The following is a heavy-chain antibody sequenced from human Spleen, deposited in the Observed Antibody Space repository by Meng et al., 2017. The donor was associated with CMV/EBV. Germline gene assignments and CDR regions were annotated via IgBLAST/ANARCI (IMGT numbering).Heavy chain of an antibody. V-gene: IGHV3-30*02. D-gene: IGHD6-13*01. Sequence: GESLKISCAASGFTFSSYGMHWVRQAPGKGLEWVAFIRYDGSNKYYADSVKGRFTISRDNSKNTLYLQMNSLRAEDTAVYYCAKGDGSSWYILDSWGQGTLVTVSS. CDR2: IRYDGSNK. CDR1: GFTFSSYG. J-gene: IGHJ4*02. CDR3: AKGDGSSWYILDS.